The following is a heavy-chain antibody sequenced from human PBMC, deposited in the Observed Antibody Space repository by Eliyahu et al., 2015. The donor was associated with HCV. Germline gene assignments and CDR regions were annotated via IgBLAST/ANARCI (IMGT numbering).Heavy chain of an antibody. CDR3: ASVACSGDCSDRIHIDY. CDR2: IRYDGQNT. D-gene: IGHD2-21*02. J-gene: IGHJ4*02. V-gene: IGHV3-30*02. CDR1: GFTVRTYA. Sequence: QVQLVESGGGVVQPGGSXGLXCXVSGFTVRTYAMHWVRLAPGKGLEWVAFIRYDGQNTYYADSVKGRFSISRDNSKNTLYLQMNNLRTDDTALYFCASVACSGDCSDRIHIDYWGQGTLVTVSS.